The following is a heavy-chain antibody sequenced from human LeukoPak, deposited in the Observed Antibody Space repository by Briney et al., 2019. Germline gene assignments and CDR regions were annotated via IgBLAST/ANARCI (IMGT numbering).Heavy chain of an antibody. Sequence: GGSLRLSCAASGFTFSSYAMSWVRQAPGKGLEWVSAISGSGGSTYYADSVKGRFTISRDNSKNTLYLQMNSLRAEDTAVYYCAKSPRGGSCQNWFDPWGQGTLVTVSS. CDR1: GFTFSSYA. D-gene: IGHD2-15*01. CDR2: ISGSGGST. V-gene: IGHV3-23*01. CDR3: AKSPRGGSCQNWFDP. J-gene: IGHJ5*02.